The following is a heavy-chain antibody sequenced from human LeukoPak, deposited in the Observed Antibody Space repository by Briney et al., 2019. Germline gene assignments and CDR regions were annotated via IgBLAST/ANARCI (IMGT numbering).Heavy chain of an antibody. Sequence: PGGSLRLSCAASGFTFSSYWMSWVREAPGKGLEWVANIKQDGSEKYYVDSVKGRFTISRDNAKNSLYLQMNSLRAEDTAVYYCARGRRSGVVVPAAMPGANDYWGQGTLVTVSS. J-gene: IGHJ4*02. D-gene: IGHD2-2*01. CDR2: IKQDGSEK. V-gene: IGHV3-7*01. CDR1: GFTFSSYW. CDR3: ARGRRSGVVVPAAMPGANDY.